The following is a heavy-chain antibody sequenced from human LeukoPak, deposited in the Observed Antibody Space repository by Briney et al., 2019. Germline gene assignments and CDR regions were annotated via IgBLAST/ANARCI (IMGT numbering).Heavy chain of an antibody. CDR2: ITSSSSTI. J-gene: IGHJ3*02. CDR1: GFTFSSYS. CDR3: ARDPDIVVAMAFDI. D-gene: IGHD2-2*01. Sequence: GGSLRLSCAASGFTFSSYSMNWVRQAPGKGLEWVAYITSSSSTIYADSVKGRFTVSRDNAKNSLYLQMNSLIAEDTAVYYCARDPDIVVAMAFDIWGQGTMVTVSS. V-gene: IGHV3-48*01.